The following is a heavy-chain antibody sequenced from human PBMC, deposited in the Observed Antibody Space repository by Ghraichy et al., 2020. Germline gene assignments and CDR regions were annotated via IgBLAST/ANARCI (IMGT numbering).Heavy chain of an antibody. J-gene: IGHJ4*02. CDR1: GGSISSGDYF. V-gene: IGHV4-30-4*01. D-gene: IGHD4-17*01. CDR3: ARDRTVTSTGGPFDY. Sequence: LSLTCTVSGGSISSGDYFWSWIRQPPGKGLEWIGYIYDSGSTYYNPSLKSRVSISVDTSKTQFSLKVTSVTAADTAVYYCARDRTVTSTGGPFDYWGQGILVTVSS. CDR2: IYDSGST.